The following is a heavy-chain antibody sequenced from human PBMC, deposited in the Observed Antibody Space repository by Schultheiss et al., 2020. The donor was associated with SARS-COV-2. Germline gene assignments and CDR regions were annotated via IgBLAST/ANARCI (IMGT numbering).Heavy chain of an antibody. J-gene: IGHJ6*04. CDR3: ARAGLALDV. CDR2: IYHDGSNE. CDR1: GFTFSRHG. D-gene: IGHD3-16*01. V-gene: IGHV3-33*01. Sequence: GESLKISCAASGFTFSRHGMHWVRQAPGRELEWVAVIYHDGSNENYADSVKGRFTISRDNSKNTVFLQMNSLRAEDTAVYYCARAGLALDVWGKGTTVTVSS.